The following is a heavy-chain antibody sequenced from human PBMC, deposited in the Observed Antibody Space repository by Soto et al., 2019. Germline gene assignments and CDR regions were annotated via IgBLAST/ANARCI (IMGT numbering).Heavy chain of an antibody. J-gene: IGHJ2*01. D-gene: IGHD3-22*01. Sequence: QVQLVQSGAEVKKPGASVKVSCKASGYTFTSYAMHWVRQAPGQRLEWMGWINAGNGNTKYSQKFQGRVTITRDTSASTAYMELSSLRSEDTAVYYCARSPYDSSGLVGYFDLWGRGTLVTVSS. CDR1: GYTFTSYA. V-gene: IGHV1-3*01. CDR3: ARSPYDSSGLVGYFDL. CDR2: INAGNGNT.